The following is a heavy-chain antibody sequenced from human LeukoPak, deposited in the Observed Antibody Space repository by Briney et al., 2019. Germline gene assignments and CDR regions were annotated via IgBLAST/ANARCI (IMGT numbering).Heavy chain of an antibody. V-gene: IGHV3-11*01. CDR2: ISSSGSTI. J-gene: IGHJ5*02. CDR3: ARLLNYRHA. CDR1: GFTFSDYN. D-gene: IGHD1-7*01. Sequence: GGSLRLSCEDSGFTFSDYNMDWIRQAPRKGLGWVSYISSSGSTIYYADSVKGRFTISRDNAKNSLYLQMNSLRAEDTAVYYCARLLNYRHAWGQGTLVTVSS.